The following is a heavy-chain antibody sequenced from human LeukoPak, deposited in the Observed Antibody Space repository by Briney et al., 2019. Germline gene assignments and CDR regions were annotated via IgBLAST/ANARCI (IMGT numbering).Heavy chain of an antibody. D-gene: IGHD6-19*01. Sequence: SGGSLRLSCEASRFSFSSYLLHWVRQAPGKGLEWVAIISYDERSKDYADSVKGRFTISRDNSENTLYLQMDSLRVEDTAVYYCAKDPGGGSSGWYYFDYWGQGTLVTVSS. J-gene: IGHJ4*02. V-gene: IGHV3-30*18. CDR3: AKDPGGGSSGWYYFDY. CDR2: ISYDERSK. CDR1: RFSFSSYL.